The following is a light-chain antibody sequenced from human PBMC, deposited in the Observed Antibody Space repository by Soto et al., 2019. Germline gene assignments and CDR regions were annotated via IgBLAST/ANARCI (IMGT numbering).Light chain of an antibody. V-gene: IGKV3-11*01. Sequence: EIVLTQSPATLSLSPGERASLSCRASQSVSSNLAWYQQKPGQAPRLLISDASNRATGIPARFTGSGSGTDFTLTISSLEPEDFAVYYCQQSSTWPYTFGQGNKLEIK. CDR2: DAS. CDR3: QQSSTWPYT. J-gene: IGKJ2*01. CDR1: QSVSSN.